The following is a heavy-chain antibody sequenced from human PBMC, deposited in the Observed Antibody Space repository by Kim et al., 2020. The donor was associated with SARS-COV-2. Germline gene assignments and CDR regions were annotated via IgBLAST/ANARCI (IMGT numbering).Heavy chain of an antibody. CDR2: ISAYNGNT. Sequence: ASVKVSCKASGYTFTSYGISWVRQAPGQGLEWMGWISAYNGNTNYAQKLQGRVTMTTDTSTSTAYMELRSLRSDDSAVYYCAGEGGSSGWWRGYYYYGMYVWGPGTTVTVSS. J-gene: IGHJ6*02. V-gene: IGHV1-18*01. CDR3: AGEGGSSGWWRGYYYYGMYV. CDR1: GYTFTSYG. D-gene: IGHD6-19*01.